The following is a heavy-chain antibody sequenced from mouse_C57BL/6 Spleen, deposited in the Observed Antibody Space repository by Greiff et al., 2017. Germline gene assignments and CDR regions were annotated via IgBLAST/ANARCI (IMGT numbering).Heavy chain of an antibody. CDR1: GYAFSSSW. V-gene: IGHV1-82*01. CDR2: IYPGDGDT. D-gene: IGHD2-3*01. CDR3: ARDDGRAMDY. J-gene: IGHJ4*01. Sequence: VKLMESGPELVKPGASVKISCKASGYAFSSSWMNWVKQRPGKGLEWIGRIYPGDGDTNYNGKFKGKATLTADKSSSTAYMQLSSLTSEDSAVYFCARDDGRAMDYWGQGTSVTVSS.